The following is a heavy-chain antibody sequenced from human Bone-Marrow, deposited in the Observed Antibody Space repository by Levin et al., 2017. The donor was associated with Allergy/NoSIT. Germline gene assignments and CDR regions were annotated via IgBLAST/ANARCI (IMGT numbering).Heavy chain of an antibody. CDR3: TRDDHYYYMDV. CDR2: IKGGESDT. Sequence: LSLTCGASGFPLSTYWMSWVRPAPGKGLEWVANIKGGESDTYYVDSVKGRFTISRDNANNVLYLQMNSLRVEDTAVYYCTRDDHYYYMDVWGKGTTVTVSS. CDR1: GFPLSTYW. V-gene: IGHV3-7*04. J-gene: IGHJ6*03.